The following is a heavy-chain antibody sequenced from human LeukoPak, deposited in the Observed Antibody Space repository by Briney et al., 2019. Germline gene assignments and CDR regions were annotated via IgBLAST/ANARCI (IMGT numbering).Heavy chain of an antibody. CDR1: GFTFSSYA. CDR2: ISGSGGST. CDR3: AALPRDMVRGVMGSSGYYYYMDV. V-gene: IGHV3-23*01. D-gene: IGHD3-10*01. J-gene: IGHJ6*03. Sequence: PGGFLRLSCAASGFTFSSYAMSWVRQAPGKGLEWVSAISGSGGSTYYADSVKGRFTISRDNSKNTLYLQMNSLRAEDTAVYYCAALPRDMVRGVMGSSGYYYYMDVWGKGTTVTISS.